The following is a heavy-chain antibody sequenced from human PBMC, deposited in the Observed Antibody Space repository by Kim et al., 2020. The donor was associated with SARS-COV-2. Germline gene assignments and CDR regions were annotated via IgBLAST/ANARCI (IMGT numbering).Heavy chain of an antibody. J-gene: IGHJ4*02. D-gene: IGHD5-18*01. Sequence: YYADSVKGRFNISRDNSKNTLYLQMSSLRAEDTAVYYCVKGGYSYGYRPYWGQGTLVTVSS. CDR3: VKGGYSYGYRPY. V-gene: IGHV3-64D*06.